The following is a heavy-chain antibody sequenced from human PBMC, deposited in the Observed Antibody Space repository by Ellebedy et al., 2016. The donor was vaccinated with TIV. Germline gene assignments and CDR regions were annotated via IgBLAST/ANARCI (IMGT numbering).Heavy chain of an antibody. CDR1: GSRFSAYW. CDR2: IHPADSET. CDR3: ARRGSTSYFDS. V-gene: IGHV5-51*01. Sequence: PGGSLRLSCSASGSRFSAYWIAWVRQMPGSGIEWMGIIHPADSETRYSPSFQGQVTVSVDKSINTAYVQWSSLKASDTAIYFCARRGSTSYFDSWGQGSLVTVSS. D-gene: IGHD1-26*01. J-gene: IGHJ4*02.